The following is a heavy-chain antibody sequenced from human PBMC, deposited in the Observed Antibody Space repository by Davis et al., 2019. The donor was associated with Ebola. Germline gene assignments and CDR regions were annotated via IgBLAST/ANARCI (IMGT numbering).Heavy chain of an antibody. V-gene: IGHV3-23*01. Sequence: GGSLRLSCAASGFTFSSYAMGWVRQAPGKGLEWVSVISGSGGSTYYADSVKGRFTISRDNSKNTLFLQMNSLRAEDTAVYYCARGGTVVVVPAAFDYWGQRTLVTVSS. CDR2: ISGSGGST. D-gene: IGHD2-15*01. CDR1: GFTFSSYA. CDR3: ARGGTVVVVPAAFDY. J-gene: IGHJ4*02.